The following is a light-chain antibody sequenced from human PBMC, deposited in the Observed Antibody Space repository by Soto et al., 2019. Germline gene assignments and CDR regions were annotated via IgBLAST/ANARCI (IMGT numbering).Light chain of an antibody. V-gene: IGLV3-10*01. CDR1: ALPKKY. CDR2: EDS. J-gene: IGLJ2*01. CDR3: YSTDSSGNHRV. Sequence: SYELTQPPSVSVSPGQTARITCSGDALPKKYAYWYQQKSGQAPVLLIYEDSKPPSGITERFSGRSSGTMATLTISGAQVEEEADYYCYSTDSSGNHRVFGGGTKLTVL.